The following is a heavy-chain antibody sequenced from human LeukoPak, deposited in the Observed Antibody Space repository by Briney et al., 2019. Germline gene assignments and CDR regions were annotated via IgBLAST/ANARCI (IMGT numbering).Heavy chain of an antibody. Sequence: PGRSLRLSCVVSGLTFSSYGMHWVRQAPGKGLEWVAVISYDGSNKYYADSVKGRFTISRDNSKNTLYLQMNSLRAEDTAVYYCAKEVVIRGPFDYWGQGTLVTVSS. CDR1: GLTFSSYG. J-gene: IGHJ4*02. CDR2: ISYDGSNK. D-gene: IGHD4-23*01. V-gene: IGHV3-30*18. CDR3: AKEVVIRGPFDY.